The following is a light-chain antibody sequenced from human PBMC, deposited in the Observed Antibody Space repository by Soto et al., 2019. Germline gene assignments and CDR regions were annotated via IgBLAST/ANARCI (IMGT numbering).Light chain of an antibody. CDR1: RSNIGNNA. CDR3: ATWDDSLNARGV. CDR2: NNN. V-gene: IGLV1-44*01. Sequence: QSVLTQPPSASGTPGQRVTISCSGSRSNIGNNAVSWYQQFPGTAPKRLIYNNNQRPSGVPDRFSGSKSRTSASLAISGLQSEDEAHYYCATWDDSLNARGVFGGGTKLTVL. J-gene: IGLJ3*02.